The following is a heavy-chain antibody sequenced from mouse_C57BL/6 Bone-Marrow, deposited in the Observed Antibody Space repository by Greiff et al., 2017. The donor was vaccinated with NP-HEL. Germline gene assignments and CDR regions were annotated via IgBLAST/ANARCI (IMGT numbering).Heavy chain of an antibody. V-gene: IGHV3-6*01. CDR3: ARAYYYGSEGFAY. J-gene: IGHJ3*01. D-gene: IGHD1-1*01. CDR2: ISYDGSN. Sequence: DVQLQESGPGLVKPSQSLSLTCSVTGYSITSGYYWNWIRQFPGNKLEWMGYISYDGSNNYNPSLKNRISITRDTSKNQFFLKLNSVTTEDTATYYCARAYYYGSEGFAYWGQGTLVTVSA. CDR1: GYSITSGYY.